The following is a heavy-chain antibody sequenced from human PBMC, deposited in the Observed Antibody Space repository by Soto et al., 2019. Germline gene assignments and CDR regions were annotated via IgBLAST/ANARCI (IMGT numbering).Heavy chain of an antibody. CDR1: GYTLTELS. CDR2: FDPEDGET. Sequence: ASVKVPCKVSGYTLTELSMHWVRQAPGKGLEWMGGFDPEDGETIYAQKFQGRVTMTEDTSTDTAYMELSSLRSEDTAVYYCATEMVGYYGMDVWGQGTTVTVSS. J-gene: IGHJ6*02. V-gene: IGHV1-24*01. D-gene: IGHD2-15*01. CDR3: ATEMVGYYGMDV.